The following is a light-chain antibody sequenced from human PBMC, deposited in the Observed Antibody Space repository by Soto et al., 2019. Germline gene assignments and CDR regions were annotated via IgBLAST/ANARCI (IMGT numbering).Light chain of an antibody. V-gene: IGLV1-40*01. CDR3: QSYDSSLSGSV. J-gene: IGLJ3*02. CDR2: GNS. CDR1: SSNIGAGYD. Sequence: QTVVTQPPSVSGAPGQRVTISCIGSSSNIGAGYDVHWYQQLPGTAPKLLMYGNSNRPSGVPDRFSGSKSGTSASLAITGLQAEDEADYYCQSYDSSLSGSVFGGGTKLTVL.